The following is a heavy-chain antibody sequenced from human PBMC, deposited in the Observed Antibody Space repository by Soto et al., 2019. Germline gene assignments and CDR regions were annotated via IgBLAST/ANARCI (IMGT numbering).Heavy chain of an antibody. CDR2: IYYSGST. V-gene: IGHV4-31*03. CDR3: ASYYNWNDGAFDI. CDR1: GGSISSGGYY. Sequence: SLTFTVSGGSISSGGYYWSWIRQHPGKGLEWIGYIYYSGSTYYNPSLKSRVTISVDTSKNQFSLKLSSVTAADTAVYYCASYYNWNDGAFDIWGQGTMVTVSS. D-gene: IGHD1-20*01. J-gene: IGHJ3*02.